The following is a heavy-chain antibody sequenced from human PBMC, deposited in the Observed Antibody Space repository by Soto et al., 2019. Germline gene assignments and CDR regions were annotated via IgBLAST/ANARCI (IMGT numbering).Heavy chain of an antibody. CDR1: GFTFSSYW. V-gene: IGHV3-74*01. Sequence: EVQLVESGGGLVQPGVSLRLSCAASGFTFSSYWLHWVRQAPGKGLVWLSRINSDGSSTNYADSVKGRFTISRDNAKSTLYLQLNSVRAEDTAVYYCARKGAVAGFGYWGQGTLVTVSS. J-gene: IGHJ4*02. D-gene: IGHD6-19*01. CDR3: ARKGAVAGFGY. CDR2: INSDGSST.